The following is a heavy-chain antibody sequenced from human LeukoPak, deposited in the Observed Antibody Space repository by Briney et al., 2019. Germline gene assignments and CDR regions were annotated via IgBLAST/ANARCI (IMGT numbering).Heavy chain of an antibody. CDR2: IIPILGIA. J-gene: IGHJ4*02. CDR3: ARGRYYYDSSGYFDY. CDR1: GGTFSSYA. V-gene: IGHV1-69*04. Sequence: GASVKVSCKASGGTFSSYAISWVRQAPGQGLEWMGRIIPILGIANYAQKFQGRVTITADKSTSTAYMELSSLRPEDTAVYYCARGRYYYDSSGYFDYWGQGTLVTVSS. D-gene: IGHD3-22*01.